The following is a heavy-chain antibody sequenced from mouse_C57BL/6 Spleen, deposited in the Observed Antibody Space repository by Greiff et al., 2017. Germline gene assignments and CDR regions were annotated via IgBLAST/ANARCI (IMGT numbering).Heavy chain of an antibody. J-gene: IGHJ4*01. CDR2: IYPGDGDT. V-gene: IGHV1-82*01. Sequence: QVQLQQSGPELVKPGASVKISCKASGYAFSSSWMNWVKQRPGKGLEWIGRIYPGDGDTNYNGKFKGKATLTADKSSSTAYMQLSSLTSEDSAVYFCALIYYDYDGAMDYWGQGTSVTVSS. D-gene: IGHD2-4*01. CDR3: ALIYYDYDGAMDY. CDR1: GYAFSSSW.